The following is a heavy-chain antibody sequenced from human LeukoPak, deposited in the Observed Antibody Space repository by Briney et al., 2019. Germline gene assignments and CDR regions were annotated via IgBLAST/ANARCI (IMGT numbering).Heavy chain of an antibody. V-gene: IGHV4-59*08. J-gene: IGHJ4*02. CDR2: IYYSGST. CDR3: ARHVRSGYNLLDY. CDR1: GGSISSYY. Sequence: PSETLSLTCTASGGSISSYYWSWIRQPPGKGLEWIGYIYYSGSTNYNPSLKSRVTISVDTSKNQFSLKLSSVTAADTAVYYCARHVRSGYNLLDYWGQGTLVTVSS. D-gene: IGHD5-24*01.